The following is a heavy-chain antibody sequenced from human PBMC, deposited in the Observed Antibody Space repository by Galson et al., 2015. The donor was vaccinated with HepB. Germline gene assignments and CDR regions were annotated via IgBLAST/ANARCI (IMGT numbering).Heavy chain of an antibody. D-gene: IGHD4-17*01. CDR2: ISYDGSKK. CDR3: AREGDDYGDYAPFFDY. V-gene: IGHV3-30-3*01. J-gene: IGHJ4*02. CDR1: GFTFSSYA. Sequence: SLRLACAASGFTFSSYAMHWVRQAPGKGLEWVAVISYDGSKKYYADSVKGRFTISRDDSKNTLYLQMNSLRAEDTAVYYCAREGDDYGDYAPFFDYWGQGTLVTVSS.